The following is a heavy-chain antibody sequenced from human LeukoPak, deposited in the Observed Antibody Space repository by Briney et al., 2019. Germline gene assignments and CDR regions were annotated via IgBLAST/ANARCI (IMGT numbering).Heavy chain of an antibody. J-gene: IGHJ4*02. Sequence: SETLSLTCAVYGGSFSGYYWSWIRQPPGKGLEWIGEINHSGSTNYNPSLKSRATISVDTSKNQFSLKLSSVTAADTAVYYCARGGRGITIFGVVIIGPEFDYWGQGTLVTVSS. CDR2: INHSGST. CDR1: GGSFSGYY. D-gene: IGHD3-3*01. V-gene: IGHV4-34*01. CDR3: ARGGRGITIFGVVIIGPEFDY.